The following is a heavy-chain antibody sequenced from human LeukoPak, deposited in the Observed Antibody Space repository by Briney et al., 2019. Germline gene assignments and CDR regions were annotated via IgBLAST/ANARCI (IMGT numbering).Heavy chain of an antibody. CDR3: ARAFSSSSDFDY. CDR2: IYYSGST. Sequence: SETLSLTCTVSGYSISSGYYWGWIRQPPGKGLEWIGYIYYSGSTNYNPSLKSRVTISVDTSKNQFSLNLSSVTAADTAVYYCARAFSSSSDFDYWGQGTLVTVSS. D-gene: IGHD3-10*01. CDR1: GYSISSGYY. V-gene: IGHV4-61*01. J-gene: IGHJ4*02.